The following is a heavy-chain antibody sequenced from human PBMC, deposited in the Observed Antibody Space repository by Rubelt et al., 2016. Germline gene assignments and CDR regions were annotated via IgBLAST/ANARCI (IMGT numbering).Heavy chain of an antibody. CDR3: ARDSLTQLKGVPLDS. Sequence: QLQQGGARILKPSETLSLTCDLHGASFGDYYWAWIRQSPHKGLEWIGEVNSDGHTNYSPSFQGQATLFVDTSKFQFFLMLTSVTAADTATYYCARDSLTQLKGVPLDSWGQGTPVSVSS. CDR2: VNSDGHT. J-gene: IGHJ4*02. CDR1: GASFGDYY. V-gene: IGHV4-34*02. D-gene: IGHD1-1*01.